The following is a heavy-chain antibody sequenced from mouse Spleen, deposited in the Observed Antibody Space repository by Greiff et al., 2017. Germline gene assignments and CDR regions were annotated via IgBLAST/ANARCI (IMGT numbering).Heavy chain of an antibody. J-gene: IGHJ2*01. CDR1: GFNIKNTY. D-gene: IGHD1-1*01. CDR2: IDPANGNT. V-gene: IGHV14-3*01. Sequence: EVMLVESVAELVRPGASVKLSCTASGFNIKNTYMHWVKQRPEQGLEWIGRIDPANGNTKYAPKFQGKATITADTSSNTAYLQLSSLTSEDTAIYYCARNYYGSSYEVLYYFDYWGQGTTLTVSS. CDR3: ARNYYGSSYEVLYYFDY.